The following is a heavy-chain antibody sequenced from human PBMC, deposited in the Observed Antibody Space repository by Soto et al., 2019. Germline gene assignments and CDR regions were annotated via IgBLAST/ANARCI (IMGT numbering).Heavy chain of an antibody. V-gene: IGHV4-61*08. CDR2: THYSGST. D-gene: IGHD3-22*01. CDR1: GGSISSGDCY. CDR3: ARDGGDYYDSSAQFDP. Sequence: SETLSLTCTVSGGSISSGDCYWSWIRQPPGKGLELIGYTHYSGSTNYNPSLKSRVTISVDTSTSTAYMELRSLRSDDTAVYYCARDGGDYYDSSAQFDPWGQGTLVTVSS. J-gene: IGHJ5*02.